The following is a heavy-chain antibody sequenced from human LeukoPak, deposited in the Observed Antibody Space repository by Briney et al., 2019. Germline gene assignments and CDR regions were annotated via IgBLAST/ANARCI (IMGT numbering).Heavy chain of an antibody. V-gene: IGHV4-4*07. D-gene: IGHD3-16*02. CDR2: IYTSGST. CDR1: GGSISSYY. J-gene: IGHJ6*03. CDR3: ARSPRVISHYYYYYYMDV. Sequence: SETLSLTCTVSGGSISSYYWSWIRQPAGKGLEWIGRIYTSGSTNYNPSLKSRVTMSVDTSKNQFSLKLSSVTAADTAVYYCARSPRVISHYYYYYYMDVWGKGTTVTVSS.